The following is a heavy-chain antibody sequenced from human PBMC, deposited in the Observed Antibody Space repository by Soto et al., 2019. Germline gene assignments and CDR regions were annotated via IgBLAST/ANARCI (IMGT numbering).Heavy chain of an antibody. CDR1: GYTFTSYG. D-gene: IGHD2-15*01. CDR2: ISAYNGNT. J-gene: IGHJ4*02. V-gene: IGHV1-18*01. Sequence: QVQLVQSGAEVKKPGASVKVSCKASGYTFTSYGISWVRQAPGQGLEWMGWISAYNGNTNYAQKLQGRVTMTTDTSKSTAYMELRSLRSDDTAGYYCAGVGIVSKGGYGRGGAFDYWGQGTLVTVSS. CDR3: AGVGIVSKGGYGRGGAFDY.